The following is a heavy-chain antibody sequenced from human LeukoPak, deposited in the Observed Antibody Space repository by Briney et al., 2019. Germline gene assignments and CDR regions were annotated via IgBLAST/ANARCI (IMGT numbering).Heavy chain of an antibody. Sequence: SETLSLTCTVSSGSISSSTYYWGWIRQPPGKGLEWIGTIYYTGSTYYNPSLKSRVTISVDTSKSQFSLKLSSVTSADTAVYHCARRDCTSTSCYEGFDYWGQGTLVTVSS. CDR2: IYYTGST. CDR3: ARRDCTSTSCYEGFDY. D-gene: IGHD2-2*01. CDR1: SGSISSSTYY. V-gene: IGHV4-39*07. J-gene: IGHJ4*02.